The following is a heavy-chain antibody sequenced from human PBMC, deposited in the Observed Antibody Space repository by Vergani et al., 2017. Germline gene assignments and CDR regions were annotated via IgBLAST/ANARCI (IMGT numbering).Heavy chain of an antibody. CDR1: RYSFTSYW. CDR3: AGLLGYCSGGSCYSGGHDAFDI. D-gene: IGHD2-15*01. J-gene: IGHJ3*02. CDR2: IYPGDSDT. V-gene: IGHV5-51*01. Sequence: EVQLVQSGAEVKKPGESLKISCKGSRYSFTSYWIGWVRQMPGKGLEWMGIIYPGDSDTRYSPSFQGQVTISADKSISTAYLQWSSLKASDTAMYYCAGLLGYCSGGSCYSGGHDAFDIWGQGTMVTVSS.